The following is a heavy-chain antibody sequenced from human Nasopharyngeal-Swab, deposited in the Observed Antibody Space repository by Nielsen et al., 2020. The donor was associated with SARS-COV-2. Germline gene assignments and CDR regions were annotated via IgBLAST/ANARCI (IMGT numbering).Heavy chain of an antibody. CDR3: ARYIVVVPAAIDY. CDR1: GFTFSDYY. V-gene: IGHV3-11*01. CDR2: ISSSGSTI. D-gene: IGHD2-2*01. Sequence: GALRLSCAASGFTFSDYYMSWIRQAPGKGLEWVSYISSSGSTIYYADSVKGRFTISRDNAKNSLYLQMNSLRAEDTAVYYCARYIVVVPAAIDYWGQGTLVTVSS. J-gene: IGHJ4*02.